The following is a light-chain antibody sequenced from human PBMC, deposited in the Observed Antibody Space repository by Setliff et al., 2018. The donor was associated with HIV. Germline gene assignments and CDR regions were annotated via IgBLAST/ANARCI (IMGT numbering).Light chain of an antibody. J-gene: IGLJ2*01. CDR3: TTYAGSVQGVV. CDR2: EVN. CDR1: SSNIGDYNY. V-gene: IGLV2-8*01. Sequence: QSALTQPPSASGSPGQSVTISCAGTSSNIGDYNYISWYQQYPGKAPKLMIYEVNKRPSGVPDRFSGSKSGYTASLTVSGLQAEDEADYYCTTYAGSVQGVVFGGGTKVTV.